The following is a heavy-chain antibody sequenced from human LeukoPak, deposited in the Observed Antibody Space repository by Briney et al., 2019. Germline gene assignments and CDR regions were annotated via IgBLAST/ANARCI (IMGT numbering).Heavy chain of an antibody. CDR1: GGSISSSRYY. CDR3: ARLRSAAGSGPSDY. CDR2: IYYSGST. Sequence: SETLSLTCTVSGGSISSSRYYWGWIRQPPGKGLERIGSIYYSGSTYYNPTLKSRVTISVDTSKNQFSLKLSSVTAADTAVYYCARLRSAAGSGPSDYWGQGTLVTVAS. J-gene: IGHJ4*02. V-gene: IGHV4-39*01. D-gene: IGHD6-13*01.